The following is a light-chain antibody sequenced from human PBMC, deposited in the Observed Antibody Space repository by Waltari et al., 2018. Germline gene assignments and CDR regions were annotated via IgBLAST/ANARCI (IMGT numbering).Light chain of an antibody. CDR1: SSDVGRHNL. Sequence: QSALTQPASVSGSPGQSITISCTGTSSDVGRHNLVPWYQQHPGKSPKLMIYEGSKRPSGVSNRFSGSKSGNTASLTISGLQAEDEADYYCCSYAGIGTLYVFGTGTKVTVL. CDR3: CSYAGIGTLYV. V-gene: IGLV2-23*01. CDR2: EGS. J-gene: IGLJ1*01.